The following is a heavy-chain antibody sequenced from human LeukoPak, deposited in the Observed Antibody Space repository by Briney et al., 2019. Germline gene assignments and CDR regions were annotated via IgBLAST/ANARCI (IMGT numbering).Heavy chain of an antibody. Sequence: GRSLRLSCAASGFTFSSYAMYWVRQAPGKGLEWVAVISYDGSNKYYADSVKGRFTISRDNSKNTLYLQMNSLGAEDTAVYYCAREGARIQLWHPFDYWGQGTLVTVSS. V-gene: IGHV3-30-3*01. CDR1: GFTFSSYA. CDR2: ISYDGSNK. CDR3: AREGARIQLWHPFDY. D-gene: IGHD5-18*01. J-gene: IGHJ4*02.